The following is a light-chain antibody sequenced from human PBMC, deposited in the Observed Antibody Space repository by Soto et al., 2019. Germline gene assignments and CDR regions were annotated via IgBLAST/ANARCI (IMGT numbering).Light chain of an antibody. CDR3: CSYAGSYYV. V-gene: IGLV2-11*01. CDR2: DVS. J-gene: IGLJ1*01. Sequence: QSALTEPRSVSGSPGQSVTISCTGTNSDFGGYNYVAWYQQHPGKAPKLMIYDVSKRPSGVPDRFSGSKSGNTASLTISGLQAEDEADYYCCSYAGSYYVFGTGTKLTVL. CDR1: NSDFGGYNY.